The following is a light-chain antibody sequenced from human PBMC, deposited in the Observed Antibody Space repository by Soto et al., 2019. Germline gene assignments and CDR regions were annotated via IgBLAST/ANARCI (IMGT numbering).Light chain of an antibody. V-gene: IGKV1-33*01. CDR3: QQYDDLPIT. Sequence: DIQMTQSPSSLSVSVGDRVTITCQASHDITNFLNWYQQKPGKAPKLLIYDVSKLETGVPSRFSGSGSETDFTLTISSLQPEDIVTYFCQQYDDLPITFGQGTRLDVK. CDR1: HDITNF. J-gene: IGKJ5*01. CDR2: DVS.